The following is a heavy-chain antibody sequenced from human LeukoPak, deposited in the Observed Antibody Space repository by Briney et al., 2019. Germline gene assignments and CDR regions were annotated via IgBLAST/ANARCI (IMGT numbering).Heavy chain of an antibody. V-gene: IGHV3-30*03. CDR1: GFTFSSFG. CDR3: APEYSSSLDY. CDR2: MSYDGNNK. Sequence: GGSLRLSCSASGFTFSSFGMHWVRQAPGKGLEWVTLMSYDGNNKYSADSVRGRFSISRDNSKNTLHLQMDSLRPDDTAVYYCAPEYSSSLDYWGQGTLVTVSS. J-gene: IGHJ4*02. D-gene: IGHD6-6*01.